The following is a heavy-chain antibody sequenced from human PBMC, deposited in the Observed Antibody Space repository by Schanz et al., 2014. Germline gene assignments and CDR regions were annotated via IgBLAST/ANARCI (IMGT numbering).Heavy chain of an antibody. CDR3: ARDMVENWFDS. CDR1: GGSISSGSYY. Sequence: QVQLQESGPGLVKPSQTLSLTCTVSGGSISSGSYYWSWIRQPAGKGLEWIGRIYSTGSTNYNPSHKSRVTISKAPSKNHFPLKRPSVTAADTAVYYCARDMVENWFDSWGQGTLVTVSS. CDR2: IYSTGST. J-gene: IGHJ5*01. V-gene: IGHV4-61*02. D-gene: IGHD3-10*01.